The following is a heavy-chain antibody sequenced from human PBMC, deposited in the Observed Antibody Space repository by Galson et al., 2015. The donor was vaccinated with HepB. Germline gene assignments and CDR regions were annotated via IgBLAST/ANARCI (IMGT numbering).Heavy chain of an antibody. V-gene: IGHV4-34*01. D-gene: IGHD6-6*01. Sequence: LSLTCAVYGGSFSGYYWSWIRQPPGKGLEWIGEINHSGSTNYNPSLKSRVTISVDTSKNQFSLKLSSVTAADTAVYYCAREPYSSSTCFDYWGPGTPVTVSS. CDR3: AREPYSSSTCFDY. CDR2: INHSGST. CDR1: GGSFSGYY. J-gene: IGHJ4*02.